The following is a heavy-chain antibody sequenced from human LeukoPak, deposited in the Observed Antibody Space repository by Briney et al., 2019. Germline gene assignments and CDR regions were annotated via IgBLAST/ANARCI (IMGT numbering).Heavy chain of an antibody. CDR3: ARDYDSGYDSAHFDC. CDR1: GFTFSSYG. J-gene: IGHJ4*02. Sequence: GGSLRLSCAASGFTFSSYGMHWVRQAPGKGLEWVAFIRYDGSNKYYADSVKGRFTISRDNAKNSLYLQMNSLRAEDTAVYYCARDYDSGYDSAHFDCWGQGTLVTVSS. D-gene: IGHD5-12*01. CDR2: IRYDGSNK. V-gene: IGHV3-30*02.